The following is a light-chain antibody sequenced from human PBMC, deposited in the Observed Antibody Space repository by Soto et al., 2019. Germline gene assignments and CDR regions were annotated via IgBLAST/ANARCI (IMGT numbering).Light chain of an antibody. V-gene: IGKV3-20*01. Sequence: VLTQSPGTLSLSPGERAIVSCRASQTVNNNYLAWCKPKTGQANRILIYGASRRATGIQDRLSGSASGNDFTLTISRLETEEFAVYFCQQYSDLPMTFGHWNRLDIK. CDR2: GAS. J-gene: IGKJ5*01. CDR3: QQYSDLPMT. CDR1: QTVNNNY.